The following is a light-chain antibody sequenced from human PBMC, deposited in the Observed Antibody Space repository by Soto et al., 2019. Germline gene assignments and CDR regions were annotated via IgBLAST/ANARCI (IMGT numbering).Light chain of an antibody. V-gene: IGKV1-39*01. CDR2: AAS. CDR3: QQSYSTPPT. J-gene: IGKJ4*01. CDR1: QSISSY. Sequence: DIHMTQSPSSLSASVVDRVTITCLASQSISSYLNWYQQKPGKAPKLLIYAASSLQSGVPSRFSGSGSGTDFTLTISSLQPEDFATYYCQQSYSTPPTFGGGTKVDIK.